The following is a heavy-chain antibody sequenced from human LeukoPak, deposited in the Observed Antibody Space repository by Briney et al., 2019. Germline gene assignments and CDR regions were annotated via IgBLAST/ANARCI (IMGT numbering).Heavy chain of an antibody. V-gene: IGHV1-8*01. CDR1: GYTFTSYD. CDR2: MNPNSGNT. Sequence: GASVKVSCKASGYTFTSYDINWVRQATGQGLEWMGWMNPNSGNTGYAQKFQGRVTMTRNTSISTAYMELSSLRSEDTAVYYCARALMVRGVRSLRFDPWGQGALVTVSS. J-gene: IGHJ5*02. CDR3: ARALMVRGVRSLRFDP. D-gene: IGHD3-10*01.